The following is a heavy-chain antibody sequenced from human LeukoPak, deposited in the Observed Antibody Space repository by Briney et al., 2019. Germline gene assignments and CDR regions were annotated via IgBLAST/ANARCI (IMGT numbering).Heavy chain of an antibody. J-gene: IGHJ3*01. CDR1: GGSISSSFYY. D-gene: IGHD1-26*01. CDR3: ARELRSDNSDSGAF. CDR2: VHSAGNT. Sequence: PSETLSITCTVSGGSISSSFYYWGWIRQPPGKGLEWVGSVHSAGNTYYNPSLKSRVTISVDMSKNQFSLKLTSVTAADTALYYCARELRSDNSDSGAFWGQGTVVTVSS. V-gene: IGHV4-39*07.